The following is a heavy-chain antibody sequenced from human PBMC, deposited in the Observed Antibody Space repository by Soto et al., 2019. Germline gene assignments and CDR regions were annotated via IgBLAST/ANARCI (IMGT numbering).Heavy chain of an antibody. D-gene: IGHD2-2*01. CDR2: ISAYNGNT. CDR1: GYTFTSYG. V-gene: IGHV1-18*01. Sequence: ASVKVSCKASGYTFTSYGISWVRQAPGQGLEWMGWISAYNGNTNYAQKLQGRVTMTTDTSTNTAYMELRSLRSDDTAVYYCARHGEDIVVVPAAHALYYFDYWGQGTLVTVS. CDR3: ARHGEDIVVVPAAHALYYFDY. J-gene: IGHJ4*02.